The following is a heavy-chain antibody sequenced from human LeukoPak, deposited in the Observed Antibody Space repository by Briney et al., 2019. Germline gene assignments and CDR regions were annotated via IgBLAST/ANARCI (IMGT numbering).Heavy chain of an antibody. V-gene: IGHV1-69*05. J-gene: IGHJ6*03. D-gene: IGHD5-18*01. Sequence: ASVKVSCKASGGTFSSYAISWVRQAPGQGLEWMGGIIPIFCTAHYEQKLQGRVTITTDESTSTAYVELSSLRSEDTAVYYCAISGYSYGYQYYYYYMDVWGKGTTVTVSS. CDR1: GGTFSSYA. CDR3: AISGYSYGYQYYYYYMDV. CDR2: IIPIFCTA.